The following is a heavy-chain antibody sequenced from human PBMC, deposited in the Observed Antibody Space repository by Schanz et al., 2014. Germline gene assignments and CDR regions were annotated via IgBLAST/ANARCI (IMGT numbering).Heavy chain of an antibody. CDR3: ARKTDSSGTGDY. J-gene: IGHJ4*02. D-gene: IGHD6-19*01. Sequence: EVQVVESGGDLVQPGGSLRLSCAVSGCTFTTNAMSWVRQPPGKGLEWVSAISGNGGSTYFADSVKGRFTISRDNSDNTLFLQMNSLRAEDTAVYYCARKTDSSGTGDYWGQGTLVTVSS. CDR1: GCTFTTNA. CDR2: ISGNGGST. V-gene: IGHV3-23*04.